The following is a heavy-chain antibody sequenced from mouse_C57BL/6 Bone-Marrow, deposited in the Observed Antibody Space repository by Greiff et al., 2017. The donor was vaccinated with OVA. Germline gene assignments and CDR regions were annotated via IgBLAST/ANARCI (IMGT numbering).Heavy chain of an antibody. CDR2: IDPENGDT. V-gene: IGHV14-4*01. CDR3: TTLVWLRYFDV. D-gene: IGHD2-2*01. Sequence: DVQLQESGAELVRPGASVKLSCTASGFNIKDDYMHWVKQRPEQGLEWIGWIDPENGDTEYASKFQGKATITADTSSNTAYLQLSSLTSEDTAVYYCTTLVWLRYFDVWGTGTTVTVSS. J-gene: IGHJ1*03. CDR1: GFNIKDDY.